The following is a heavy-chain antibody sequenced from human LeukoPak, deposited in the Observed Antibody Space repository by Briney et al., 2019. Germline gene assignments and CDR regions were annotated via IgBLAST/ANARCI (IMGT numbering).Heavy chain of an antibody. CDR2: ISYDGSNK. V-gene: IGHV3-30*18. CDR3: AKDPGSGYYLGYFDY. D-gene: IGHD3-22*01. J-gene: IGHJ4*02. Sequence: GGSLRLSCAASGFTFSSYGMHWVRQAPGKGLEWVAVISYDGSNKYYADSVKGRFTISRDNSKNTLYLQMNGLGPEDTAVYYCAKDPGSGYYLGYFDYWGQGTLVTVSS. CDR1: GFTFSSYG.